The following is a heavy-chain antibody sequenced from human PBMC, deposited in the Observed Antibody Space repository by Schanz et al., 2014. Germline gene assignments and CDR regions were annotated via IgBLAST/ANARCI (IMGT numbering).Heavy chain of an antibody. CDR1: GFTFSDYY. J-gene: IGHJ4*02. Sequence: PGGSLRLSCAASGFTFSDYYMAWIRQAPGKGLEWVSHISGSSIHKNYADSVKGRFSISRDNGETSVYLQINSLRVEDTAVYYCASSGAGYSSSWDFDYWGQGTLVTVSS. CDR3: ASSGAGYSSSWDFDY. CDR2: ISGSSIHK. D-gene: IGHD6-13*01. V-gene: IGHV3-11*03.